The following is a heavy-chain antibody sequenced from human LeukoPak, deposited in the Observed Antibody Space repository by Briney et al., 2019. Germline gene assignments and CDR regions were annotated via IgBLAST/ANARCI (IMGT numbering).Heavy chain of an antibody. V-gene: IGHV1-18*01. CDR1: GYTFTGYG. CDR2: ISAYNGNT. Sequence: EASVKVSCKASGYTFTGYGISWVRQAPGQGLEWMGWISAYNGNTNYPQKVQGRVTMTIGTSTSTAYMELGSLRSDDTAVYYCTRDPPVSLDYYYYYMDVWGEGTTVTVSS. J-gene: IGHJ6*03. D-gene: IGHD4-11*01. CDR3: TRDPPVSLDYYYYYMDV.